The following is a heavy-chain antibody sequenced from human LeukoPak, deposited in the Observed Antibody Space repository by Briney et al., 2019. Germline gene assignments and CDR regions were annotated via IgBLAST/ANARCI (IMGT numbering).Heavy chain of an antibody. V-gene: IGHV4-34*01. J-gene: IGHJ6*02. D-gene: IGHD6-19*01. Sequence: SETLSLTCAVYGGSFSDYYWTWIRQPPGKGLEWIGEINHSGSTNYNPSLKSRVTISVDTSKNQFSLKLSSVTAADTAVYYCARGRDSSGWSYYYYYGMDVWGQGTMVTVSS. CDR3: ARGRDSSGWSYYYYYGMDV. CDR1: GGSFSDYY. CDR2: INHSGST.